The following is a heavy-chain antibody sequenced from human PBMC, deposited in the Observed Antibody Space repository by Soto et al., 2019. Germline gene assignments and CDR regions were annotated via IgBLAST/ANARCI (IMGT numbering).Heavy chain of an antibody. CDR1: GGSFSGYY. CDR3: ARGVYCSSTSCYWGMDV. V-gene: IGHV4-34*01. J-gene: IGHJ6*02. D-gene: IGHD2-2*01. CDR2: INHSGST. Sequence: QVQLQQWGAGLLKPSETLSLTCAVYGGSFSGYYWSWTRQPPGKGLEWIGEINHSGSTNYNPSPKSRVTISVDTSKNQFCLKLSSVTPADTAVYYCARGVYCSSTSCYWGMDVWGQGTTVTVSS.